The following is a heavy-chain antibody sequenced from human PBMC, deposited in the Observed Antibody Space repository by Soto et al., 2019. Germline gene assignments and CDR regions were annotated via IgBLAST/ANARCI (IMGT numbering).Heavy chain of an antibody. Sequence: PGESLKISCNGSGYSFTIYCISLVLQMPGKGLEWMGRIDPSDSYTNYSPSFQGHVTISADKSISTAYLQWSSLKASDTAMYYCARLRIFDYYYGMDVWGQGTTVTVSS. CDR3: ARLRIFDYYYGMDV. J-gene: IGHJ6*02. CDR1: GYSFTIYC. D-gene: IGHD3-3*01. CDR2: IDPSDSYT. V-gene: IGHV5-10-1*01.